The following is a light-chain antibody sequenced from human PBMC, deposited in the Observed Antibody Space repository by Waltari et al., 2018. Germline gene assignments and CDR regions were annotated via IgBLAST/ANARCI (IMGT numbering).Light chain of an antibody. J-gene: IGKJ1*01. CDR3: QHYLRLPVT. Sequence: IVLTQSPGTLSLSPGERATVSCRASQSVSRALDWYQQKPGQAPRLLIYGASTRATDIPDRFSGSGSGTDFSLTISRLEPDDFAVYYCQHYLRLPVTFGQGTTVEI. CDR1: QSVSRA. CDR2: GAS. V-gene: IGKV3-20*01.